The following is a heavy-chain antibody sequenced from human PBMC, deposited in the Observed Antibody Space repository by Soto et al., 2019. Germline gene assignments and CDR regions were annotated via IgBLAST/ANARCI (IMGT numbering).Heavy chain of an antibody. CDR2: IWFDGGNK. Sequence: VGSLRLSCAASGFTFSSYGMHWFRQAPGKGLEWVALIWFDGGNKYYADSVKGRFTISRDNSKNTLFLQMNSLRVEDTAVYYCARPLIGVAATGPFDYWGQGTLVTVSS. V-gene: IGHV3-33*01. CDR3: ARPLIGVAATGPFDY. D-gene: IGHD2-15*01. J-gene: IGHJ4*02. CDR1: GFTFSSYG.